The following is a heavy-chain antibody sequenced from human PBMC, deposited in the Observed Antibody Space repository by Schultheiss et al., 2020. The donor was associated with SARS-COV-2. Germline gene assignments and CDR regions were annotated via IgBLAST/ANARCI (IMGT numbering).Heavy chain of an antibody. CDR2: INHSGST. CDR3: ARWWYYNSSGHYYFDYGMDV. D-gene: IGHD3-22*01. Sequence: SQTLSLTCAVYGGSFSGYYWGWIRQPPGKGLEWIGEINHSGSTNYNPSLKSRVTISVDTSKNQFSLKLSSVTAADTAVYYCARWWYYNSSGHYYFDYGMDVWGQGTTVTVSS. V-gene: IGHV4-34*01. J-gene: IGHJ6*02. CDR1: GGSFSGYY.